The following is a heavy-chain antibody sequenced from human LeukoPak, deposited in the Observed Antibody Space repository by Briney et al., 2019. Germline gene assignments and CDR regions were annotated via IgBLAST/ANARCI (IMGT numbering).Heavy chain of an antibody. CDR1: GGSFSGCY. V-gene: IGHV4-34*01. Sequence: SETLSLTCAVYGGSFSGCYWSWIRQPPGKGLEWIGEINHSGSTNYNPSLKSRVTISVDTSKNQFSLKLSSVTAADTAVYYCARGSRPSDYWGQGTLVTVSS. J-gene: IGHJ4*02. CDR3: ARGSRPSDY. CDR2: INHSGST.